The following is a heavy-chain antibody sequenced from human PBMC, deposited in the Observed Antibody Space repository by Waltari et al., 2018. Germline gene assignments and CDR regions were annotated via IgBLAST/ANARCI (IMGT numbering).Heavy chain of an antibody. V-gene: IGHV3-49*04. Sequence: EVQLVESGGGLVQPGRSLRLSCTASGFTFGDYAMSWVRQAPGKGLEWVGFIRSKAYGGTTEYAASVKGRFTISRDDSKSIAYLQMNSLKTEDTAVYYCTRTYYDFWSGYYKDFDYWGQGTLVTVSS. J-gene: IGHJ4*02. CDR1: GFTFGDYA. CDR2: IRSKAYGGTT. D-gene: IGHD3-3*01. CDR3: TRTYYDFWSGYYKDFDY.